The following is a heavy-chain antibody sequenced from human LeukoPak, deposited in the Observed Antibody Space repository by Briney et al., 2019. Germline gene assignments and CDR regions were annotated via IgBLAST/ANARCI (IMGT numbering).Heavy chain of an antibody. CDR1: GGSISSGGYY. Sequence: PSETLSLTCTVSGGSISSGGYYWSWIRQHPGKGLEWIGYIYYSGSTYYNPSLKSRVTISVDTSKNQFSLKLSSVTAADTAVYYCARGPGDILTGYFNWFDPGAREPWSPSPQ. V-gene: IGHV4-31*03. D-gene: IGHD3-9*01. CDR2: IYYSGST. J-gene: IGHJ5*02. CDR3: ARGPGDILTGYFNWFDP.